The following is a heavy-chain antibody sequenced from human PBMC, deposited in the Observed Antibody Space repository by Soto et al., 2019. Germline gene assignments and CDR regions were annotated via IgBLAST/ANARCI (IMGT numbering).Heavy chain of an antibody. D-gene: IGHD2-21*01. CDR3: ARDARVYHGLGICGQGPLVSVYS. CDR1: SVGLG. CDR2: IYYSGST. J-gene: IGHJ5*01. Sequence: SVGLGCRWIRKQPGKGLEWIGYIYYSGSTNYNPSLKSRVTISVDTSKNQFSLKLSSVTAADSSVYYRARDARVYHGLGICGQGPLVSVYS. V-gene: IGHV4-61*08.